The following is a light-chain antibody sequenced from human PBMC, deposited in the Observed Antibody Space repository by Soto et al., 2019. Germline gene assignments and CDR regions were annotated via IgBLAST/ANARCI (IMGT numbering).Light chain of an antibody. CDR2: DTT. CDR3: QQRGNWPVT. Sequence: EIVLTQSPATLSLSPGEKATLSCRASQSVKSHVAWYQLKPGQSPRLLIFDTTNRATGTPPRFSGSGSGTDFTLTINRLEPEDFAVYYCQQRGNWPVTFGGGTKVEI. V-gene: IGKV3-11*01. J-gene: IGKJ4*01. CDR1: QSVKSH.